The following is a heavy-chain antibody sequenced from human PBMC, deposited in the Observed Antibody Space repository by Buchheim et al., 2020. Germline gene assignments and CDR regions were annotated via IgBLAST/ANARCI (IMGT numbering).Heavy chain of an antibody. J-gene: IGHJ4*02. CDR1: GFTFSSYS. CDR2: ISSSSSTI. V-gene: IGHV3-48*02. Sequence: EVQLVESGGGLVQPGGSLRLSCAASGFTFSSYSMNWVRQAPGKGLEWVSYISSSSSTIYYADSVKGRFTISRDNSKNTLYLQMNSLRDEDTAVYYCVHVISSGWNSFDYWGQGTL. CDR3: VHVISSGWNSFDY. D-gene: IGHD6-19*01.